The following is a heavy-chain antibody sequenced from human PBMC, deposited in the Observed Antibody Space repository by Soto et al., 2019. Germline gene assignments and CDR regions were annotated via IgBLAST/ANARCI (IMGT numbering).Heavy chain of an antibody. CDR1: GFTFSSYG. Sequence: GGSLRLSCAASGFTFSSYGMHWVRQAPGKGLEWVAVISYDGSNKYYADSVKGRFTISRDNSKNTLYLQMNSLRAEDTAVYYWATDKTYNYDGRVYYGVDYWGQGPLVTVS. V-gene: IGHV3-30*03. J-gene: IGHJ4*02. D-gene: IGHD3-22*01. CDR3: ATDKTYNYDGRVYYGVDY. CDR2: ISYDGSNK.